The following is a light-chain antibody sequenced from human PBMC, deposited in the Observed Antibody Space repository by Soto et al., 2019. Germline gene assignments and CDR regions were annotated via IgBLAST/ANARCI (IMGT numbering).Light chain of an antibody. Sequence: DIVMTQSPDSLAVSLDERATINCKSSRNILYSSNNKNYLAWYQQKPGQPPKLLIYWASTRESGVPDRFSGSGSGTDFTLTISSLQAEDVAVYYCQQYYSAPLTFGGGTKVEIK. V-gene: IGKV4-1*01. CDR2: WAS. CDR1: RNILYSSNNKNY. J-gene: IGKJ4*01. CDR3: QQYYSAPLT.